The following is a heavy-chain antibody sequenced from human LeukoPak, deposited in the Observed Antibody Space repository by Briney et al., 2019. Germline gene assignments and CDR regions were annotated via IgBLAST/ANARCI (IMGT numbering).Heavy chain of an antibody. Sequence: PGGSLRLSCAASGFTFSSYAMSWVRQAPGKGLEWVSAISGSGGSTYYADSVKGRFTISRDNSKNTLYLQMNSLRAEDTAVYYCAKDLPSDHYYDSSGYGHWGQGTLVTVSS. V-gene: IGHV3-23*01. CDR1: GFTFSSYA. CDR2: ISGSGGST. D-gene: IGHD3-22*01. CDR3: AKDLPSDHYYDSSGYGH. J-gene: IGHJ4*02.